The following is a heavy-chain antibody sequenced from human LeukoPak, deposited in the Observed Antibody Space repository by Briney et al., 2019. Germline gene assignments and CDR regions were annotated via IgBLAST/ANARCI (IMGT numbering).Heavy chain of an antibody. CDR2: IYHSGST. CDR3: ARGSYSGSYYFDY. J-gene: IGHJ4*02. V-gene: IGHV4-30-2*01. D-gene: IGHD1-26*01. CDR1: GGSISSGGYS. Sequence: SETLSLTCAVSGGSISSGGYSWSWIRQPPGKGLEWIGYIYHSGSTYYNPSLKSRVTISVDRSKNQFSLKLSSTTAADTAVYYCARGSYSGSYYFDYWGQGTLVTVSS.